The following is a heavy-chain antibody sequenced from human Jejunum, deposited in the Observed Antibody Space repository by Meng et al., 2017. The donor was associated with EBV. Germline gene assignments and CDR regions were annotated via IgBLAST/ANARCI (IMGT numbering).Heavy chain of an antibody. Sequence: VQLQESGPGLVKPSETLSLTCTVSGGSVSSGTYYWTWIRQPPGKGLEWIGYIYNSGSTNYNPSLKSRVTISLDTSKNQFSLKLSSVTAADTAMYYCARNWNFWGQGTLVTVSS. CDR1: GGSVSSGTYY. CDR3: ARNWNF. CDR2: IYNSGST. V-gene: IGHV4-61*01. D-gene: IGHD1-1*01. J-gene: IGHJ4*02.